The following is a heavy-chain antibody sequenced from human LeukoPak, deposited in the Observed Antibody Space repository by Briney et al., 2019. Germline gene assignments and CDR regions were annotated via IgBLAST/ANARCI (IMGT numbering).Heavy chain of an antibody. CDR1: GGSISSSSYY. Sequence: SETLSLTCTVSGGSISSSSYYWGWIRQPPGKGLEWIGSIYYSGSTYYNPSLKSRVTISVDTSKNQFSLKLSSVTAADTAVYYCAGQQRDGYNIDYWGQGTLVTVSS. CDR2: IYYSGST. CDR3: AGQQRDGYNIDY. J-gene: IGHJ4*02. D-gene: IGHD5-24*01. V-gene: IGHV4-39*01.